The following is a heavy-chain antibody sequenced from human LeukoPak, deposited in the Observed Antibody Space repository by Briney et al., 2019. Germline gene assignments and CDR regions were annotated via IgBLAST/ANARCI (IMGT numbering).Heavy chain of an antibody. D-gene: IGHD5-18*01. J-gene: IGHJ4*02. V-gene: IGHV1-2*02. CDR3: ARSDTAIHPFAY. CDR1: GYTFTGYY. CDR2: INPNSGGT. Sequence: ASVKVSFKASGYTFTGYYMHWVRQAPGQGLEWMGWINPNSGGTNYAQKFQGRVTMTRDTSISTAYMELSRLRSDDTAVYYCARSDTAIHPFAYWGQGTLVTVSS.